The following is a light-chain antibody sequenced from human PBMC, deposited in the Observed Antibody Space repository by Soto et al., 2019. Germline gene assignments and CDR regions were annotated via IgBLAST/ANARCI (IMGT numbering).Light chain of an antibody. CDR2: DVS. CDR1: SSDVDYSS. J-gene: IGLJ2*01. CDR3: SSHTNSNTYVV. Sequence: QSVLTQPASVSGSPRQSITISCTGTSSDVDYSSVSLYQQHPGKAPKLLIYDVSNRPSGVSNRFSGSKSGNTASLTISGLQAEDEAEYYCSSHTNSNTYVVFGGGTQLTVL. V-gene: IGLV2-14*01.